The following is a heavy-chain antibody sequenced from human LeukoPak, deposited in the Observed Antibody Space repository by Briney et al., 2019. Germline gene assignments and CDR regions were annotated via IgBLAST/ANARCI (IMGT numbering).Heavy chain of an antibody. CDR3: ARDQSVRLLQTSSTYFKHVFAI. Sequence: EASVKVSCKTSGYTFTNYGISWVRQAPGLGLEWMGWIIVYNGKTNYAQKVQGRVTMTTDTSTSTVYMELRSLRFDDTAVYYCARDQSVRLLQTSSTYFKHVFAIWGQGSMVTVSS. CDR2: IIVYNGKT. D-gene: IGHD6-13*01. J-gene: IGHJ3*02. V-gene: IGHV1-18*01. CDR1: GYTFTNYG.